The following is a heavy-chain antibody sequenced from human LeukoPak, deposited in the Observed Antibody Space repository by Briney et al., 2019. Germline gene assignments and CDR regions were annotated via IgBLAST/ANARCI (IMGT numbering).Heavy chain of an antibody. V-gene: IGHV3-9*01. D-gene: IGHD6-13*01. Sequence: GGSLRLSCAASGFTFDVYAMHWVRQAPGKGLEWVSGISWNSGSIGYADSVKGRFTISRDNAKNSMYLQMNSLRAEDTALYYCAKGPSRRDSSWYGSYYYYGMDVWGQGTTVTVSS. CDR2: ISWNSGSI. J-gene: IGHJ6*02. CDR1: GFTFDVYA. CDR3: AKGPSRRDSSWYGSYYYYGMDV.